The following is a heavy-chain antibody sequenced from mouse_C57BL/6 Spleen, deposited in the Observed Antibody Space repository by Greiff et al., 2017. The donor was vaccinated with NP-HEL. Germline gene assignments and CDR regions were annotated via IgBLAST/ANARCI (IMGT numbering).Heavy chain of an antibody. D-gene: IGHD4-1*01. Sequence: EVKVVESEGGLVQPGSSMKLSCTASGFTFSDYYMAWVRQVPEKGLEWVANINYDGSSTYYLDSLKSRFIISRDNAKNILYLQMSSLKSEDTATYYCARDSKLGRWYFDVWGTGTTVTVSS. V-gene: IGHV5-16*01. J-gene: IGHJ1*03. CDR1: GFTFSDYY. CDR3: ARDSKLGRWYFDV. CDR2: INYDGSST.